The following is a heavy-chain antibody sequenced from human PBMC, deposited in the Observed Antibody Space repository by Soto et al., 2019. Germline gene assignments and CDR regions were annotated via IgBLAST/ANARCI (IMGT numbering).Heavy chain of an antibody. CDR1: EFTFSRHG. V-gene: IGHV3-33*01. J-gene: IGHJ6*03. CDR2: IWSDGSNE. CDR3: ARERTFGENKLNYMDV. Sequence: QVQLVESGGGVVQPGGSLRLSCAASEFTFSRHGMHWVRQAPGKGLQWVGVIWSDGSNERYADSVKGRFTISRDNSKNTLYLQMNSLRAEDTAVYYCARERTFGENKLNYMDVWGTGITVTVS. D-gene: IGHD3-10*01.